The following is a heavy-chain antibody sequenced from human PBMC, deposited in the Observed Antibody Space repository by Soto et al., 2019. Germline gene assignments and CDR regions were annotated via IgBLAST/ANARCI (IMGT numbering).Heavy chain of an antibody. Sequence: PGGSLRLSCAASGFTFSSYWMHWVRQAPGKGLVWVSRINSDGSSTSYADSVKGRFTTSRDNAKNTLYLQMNSLRAEDTAVYYCARDLVTNYGSGSYSFNYAMDVWGQGTTVTVSS. J-gene: IGHJ6*02. CDR2: INSDGSST. V-gene: IGHV3-74*01. CDR1: GFTFSSYW. D-gene: IGHD3-10*01. CDR3: ARDLVTNYGSGSYSFNYAMDV.